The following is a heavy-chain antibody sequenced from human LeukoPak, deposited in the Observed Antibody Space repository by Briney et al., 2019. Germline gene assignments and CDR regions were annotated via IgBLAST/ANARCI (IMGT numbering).Heavy chain of an antibody. V-gene: IGHV3-11*01. Sequence: GGSLRLSCAASGLTFSDYYMSWIRQAPGKGLEWVSYISGGSSTIYYADSLKGRSTVSRDNAKNSLYLLMNSLRAEDTAVYYCARRGSGRHFDFWGQGTLVTVSS. CDR1: GLTFSDYY. CDR3: ARRGSGRHFDF. CDR2: ISGGSSTI. J-gene: IGHJ4*02. D-gene: IGHD2-15*01.